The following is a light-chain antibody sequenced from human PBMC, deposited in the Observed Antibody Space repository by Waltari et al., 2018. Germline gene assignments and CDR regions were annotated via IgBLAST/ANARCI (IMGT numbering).Light chain of an antibody. V-gene: IGKV3-11*01. CDR2: YAS. CDR1: QSLGIQ. J-gene: IGKJ4*01. Sequence: EIVLTQSPATLSLSPGARVTLSCRASQSLGIQLAWYQQRPCQAPRLLIAYASYRAPGIPARFSGSGSGTDFTLTISSLEPEDIGIYYCQQRDSWPLTFGGGTKVEFK. CDR3: QQRDSWPLT.